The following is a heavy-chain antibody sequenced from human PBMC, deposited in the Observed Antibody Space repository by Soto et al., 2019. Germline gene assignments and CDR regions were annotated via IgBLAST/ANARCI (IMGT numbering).Heavy chain of an antibody. J-gene: IGHJ4*02. CDR3: ASPRHPEYDWNYAY. Sequence: SETLSLTCTDSADSISSGGSYWSWIRQHTGKGLEWIGYIYYSRTTYSNASVNNRFTISVDTSKNRLSLTLSSVTAADTAVYYCASPRHPEYDWNYAYWGQGTLVTVSS. CDR2: IYYSRTT. V-gene: IGHV4-39*01. D-gene: IGHD1-7*01. CDR1: ADSISSGGSY.